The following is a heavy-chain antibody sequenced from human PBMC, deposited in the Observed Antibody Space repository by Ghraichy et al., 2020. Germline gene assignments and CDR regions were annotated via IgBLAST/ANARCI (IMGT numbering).Heavy chain of an antibody. CDR2: INNSGST. V-gene: IGHV4-34*01. J-gene: IGHJ4*02. CDR3: ARAVVVTPYFDY. CDR1: GGSFSGYY. D-gene: IGHD2-21*02. Sequence: SQTLSLTCAVYGGSFSGYYWSWIRQPPGKGLEWIGEINNSGSTNYNPSLKSRVTISVDTSKNQFSLKLSSVTAADTAVYYCARAVVVTPYFDYWGQGTLVTVSS.